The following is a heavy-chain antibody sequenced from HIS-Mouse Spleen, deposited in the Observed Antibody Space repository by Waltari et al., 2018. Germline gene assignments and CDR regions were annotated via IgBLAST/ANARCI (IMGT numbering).Heavy chain of an antibody. D-gene: IGHD6-13*01. CDR2: IYYSGST. J-gene: IGHJ2*01. Sequence: QLQLQESGPGLVTPSETLSLTCTVSGGSISSSSYYWGWLRQPPGKGLAWIGSIYYSGSTYYNPSLKSRVTISVDTSKNQFSLKLSSVTAADTAVYYCAREIPYSSSWYDWYFDLWGRGTLVTVSS. V-gene: IGHV4-39*07. CDR1: GGSISSSSYY. CDR3: AREIPYSSSWYDWYFDL.